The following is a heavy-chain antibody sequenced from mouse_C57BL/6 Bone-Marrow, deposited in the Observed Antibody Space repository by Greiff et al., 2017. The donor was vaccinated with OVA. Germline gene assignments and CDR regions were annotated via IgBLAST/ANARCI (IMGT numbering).Heavy chain of an antibody. D-gene: IGHD6-2*01. Sequence: QVQLQQPGAELVMPGASVKLSCKASGYTFTSYWMHWVKQRPGQGLEWIGEIDPSDSYTNYTQKFKGKSTLTGDKSSSTAYMQLSSLTSEDAAVYYCARSSHWYVDVEGRGTAVTVSA. CDR2: IDPSDSYT. CDR1: GYTFTSYW. V-gene: IGHV1-69*01. J-gene: IGHJ1*03. CDR3: ARSSHWYVDV.